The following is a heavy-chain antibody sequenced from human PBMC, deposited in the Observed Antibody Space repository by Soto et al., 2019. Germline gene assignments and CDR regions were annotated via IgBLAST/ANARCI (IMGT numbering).Heavy chain of an antibody. D-gene: IGHD1-7*01. V-gene: IGHV4-4*02. CDR2: IYRTGST. CDR1: CGSFTSNNW. J-gene: IGHJ4*02. CDR3: ASRDPGTSVDY. Sequence: SETLSLTCAVSCGSFTSNNWWTWIRQPPGQGLEWIGEIYRTGSTNYNPSLKSRVTISLDKSENQFSLKVTSLTAADTAVYYCASRDPGTSVDYWGQGTLVTVSS.